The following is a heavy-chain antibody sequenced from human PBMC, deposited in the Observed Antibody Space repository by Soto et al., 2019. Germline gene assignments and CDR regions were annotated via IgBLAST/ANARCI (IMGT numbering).Heavy chain of an antibody. D-gene: IGHD1-1*01. CDR3: ARAWIIDHNCMAV. Sequence: GGSLGLSCAASGFTFSSYSMNWVRQAPGKGLEWVSYIRSSSSTIYYADSVKCRFTISRDNGKNSLYLQMNSLRDEATAVSFCARAWIIDHNCMAVWGQGTRFTVSS. V-gene: IGHV3-48*02. CDR2: IRSSSSTI. CDR1: GFTFSSYS. J-gene: IGHJ6*02.